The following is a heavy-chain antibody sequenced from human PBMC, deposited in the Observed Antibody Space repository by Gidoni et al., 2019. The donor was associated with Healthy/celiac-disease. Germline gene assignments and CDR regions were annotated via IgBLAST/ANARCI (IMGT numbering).Heavy chain of an antibody. CDR1: GFTFSSFW. J-gene: IGHJ5*02. Sequence: EVHLVESGGDFVQPGESMRLSCAASGFTFSSFWMSWVRQAPGKGLAWGANIRQDGGEKYYVDSVKGRFTISRDNAKNSLYLQMNSLRAEDTAVYYCARGRDGSGYYYEGLHWFDPWGQGTLVTVSS. V-gene: IGHV3-7*01. D-gene: IGHD3-22*01. CDR2: IRQDGGEK. CDR3: ARGRDGSGYYYEGLHWFDP.